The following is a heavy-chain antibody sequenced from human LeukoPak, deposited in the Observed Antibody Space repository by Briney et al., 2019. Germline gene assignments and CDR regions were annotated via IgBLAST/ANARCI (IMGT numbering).Heavy chain of an antibody. J-gene: IGHJ4*02. Sequence: GGSLRLSCAASGFTFSSYGMHWVRQAPGKGLEWVAVISYDGSNKYYADSVKGRFTISRDNSKNTLYLQMNSLRAEDTAIYYCARDPYSGSGSYFDYWGQGTLVTVSS. V-gene: IGHV3-30*03. CDR1: GFTFSSYG. CDR3: ARDPYSGSGSYFDY. CDR2: ISYDGSNK. D-gene: IGHD3-10*01.